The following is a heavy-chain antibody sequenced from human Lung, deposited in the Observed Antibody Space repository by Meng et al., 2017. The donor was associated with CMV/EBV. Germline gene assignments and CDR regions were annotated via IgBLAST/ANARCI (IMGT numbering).Heavy chain of an antibody. CDR1: GGSLSGYY. V-gene: IGHV4-34*01. CDR3: ARPGIAAAGISKYYFDY. J-gene: IGHJ4*02. CDR2: INHSGST. Sequence: QVQLQQWGAGLLKPSETLSLTCAGYGGSLSGYYWSWIRQPPGKGLEWIGEINHSGSTNYNPSLKSRVTISVDTSKNQFSLKLSSVTAADTAVYYCARPGIAAAGISKYYFDYWGQGTLVTVSS. D-gene: IGHD6-13*01.